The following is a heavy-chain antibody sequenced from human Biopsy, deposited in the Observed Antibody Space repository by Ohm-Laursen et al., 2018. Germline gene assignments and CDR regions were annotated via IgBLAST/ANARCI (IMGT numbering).Heavy chain of an antibody. V-gene: IGHV4-4*07. CDR2: IYSSGST. J-gene: IGHJ6*02. Sequence: SDTLSLTCTVSGGSISNYYWSWIRQPAGKGLEWIGRIYSSGSTNYNPSLKSRVTISLDTSKNQFSLELSSVIPSDTAVYYCAIDRVPRRGVMPVYYYGMDVWGQGSTVTVSS. CDR1: GGSISNYY. CDR3: AIDRVPRRGVMPVYYYGMDV. D-gene: IGHD2-21*01.